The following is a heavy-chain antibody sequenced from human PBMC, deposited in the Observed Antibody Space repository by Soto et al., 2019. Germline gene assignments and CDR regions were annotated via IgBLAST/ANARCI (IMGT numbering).Heavy chain of an antibody. CDR3: ASLPLYCSSTSCYFPPLHMDV. V-gene: IGHV3-48*01. Sequence: GGSLRLSCAAFGFTFGSYAMSWVRQAPGKGLEWVSYISSSSSTIYYADSVKGRFTISRDNAKNSLYLKMNSLRAEDTAGYYCASLPLYCSSTSCYFPPLHMDVWGKGTTVTVSS. J-gene: IGHJ6*03. CDR2: ISSSSSTI. D-gene: IGHD2-2*01. CDR1: GFTFGSYA.